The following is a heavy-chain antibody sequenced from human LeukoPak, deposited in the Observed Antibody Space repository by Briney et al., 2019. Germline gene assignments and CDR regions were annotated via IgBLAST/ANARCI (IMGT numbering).Heavy chain of an antibody. CDR2: ISYDGSNK. V-gene: IGHV3-30-3*01. J-gene: IGHJ4*02. CDR1: GFTFSSYA. D-gene: IGHD4-17*01. CDR3: ARSERVYGDRPLDY. Sequence: GRSLRLPCAASGFTFSSYAMHWVRQAPGKGLEWVAVISYDGSNKYYADSVKGRFTISRDNSKNTLYLQMNSLRAEDTAVYYCARSERVYGDRPLDYWGQGTLVTVSS.